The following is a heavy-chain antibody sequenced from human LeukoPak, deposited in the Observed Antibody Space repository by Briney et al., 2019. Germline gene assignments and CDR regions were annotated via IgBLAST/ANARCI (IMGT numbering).Heavy chain of an antibody. J-gene: IGHJ4*02. V-gene: IGHV4-59*08. CDR1: GGSISNYY. CDR2: IYYSGSA. CDR3: ARRASTGYYSD. Sequence: TSETLSLTCSVSGGSISNYYWIWIRQPPGMGLEWIGNIYYSGSANYSPSLKSRVTISVDTSKNQLSLKLSSVTAADTAVYYCARRASTGYYSDWGQGTLVTASS. D-gene: IGHD3-22*01.